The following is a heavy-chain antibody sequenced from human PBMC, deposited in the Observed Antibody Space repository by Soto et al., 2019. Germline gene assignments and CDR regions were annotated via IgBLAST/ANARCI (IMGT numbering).Heavy chain of an antibody. CDR1: GFTFSKYG. V-gene: IGHV3-30*18. J-gene: IGHJ4*02. CDR3: AQRMAVARQCLGF. D-gene: IGHD6-19*01. Sequence: QVQLVESGGGVVQPERSLRLSCAASGFTFSKYGMHWVRQAPGKGLEWVAAISADGSDTYYGDSVKGRFTISRDNSRNTLFVQMNSLRTEDTAVYSCAQRMAVARQCLGFWGQGTLVTVSS. CDR2: ISADGSDT.